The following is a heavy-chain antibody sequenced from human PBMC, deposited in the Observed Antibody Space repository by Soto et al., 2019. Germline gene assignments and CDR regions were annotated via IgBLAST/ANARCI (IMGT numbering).Heavy chain of an antibody. CDR2: INHSGST. CDR1: GGSFSGYY. J-gene: IGHJ4*02. V-gene: IGHV4-34*01. D-gene: IGHD4-17*01. CDR3: ASLYGDYVDY. Sequence: QVQLQQWGAGLLKPSETLSLTCAVYGGSFSGYYWSWIRRPPGKGLEWIGEINHSGSTNYNPSLKSRVTISVDTSKNQFSLKLSSVTAADTAVYYCASLYGDYVDYWGQGTLVTVSS.